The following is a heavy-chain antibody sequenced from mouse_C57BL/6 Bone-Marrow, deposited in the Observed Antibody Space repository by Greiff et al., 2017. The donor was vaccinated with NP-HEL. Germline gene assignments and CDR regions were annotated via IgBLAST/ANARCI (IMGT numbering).Heavy chain of an antibody. CDR2: IYPRSGNT. D-gene: IGHD3-2*02. CDR3: ARERQLRLRAMDY. CDR1: GYTFTSYG. J-gene: IGHJ4*01. V-gene: IGHV1-81*01. Sequence: QVQLQQSGAELARPGASVKLSCKASGYTFTSYGISWVKQRTGQGLEWIGEIYPRSGNTYYNEKFKGKATLTADKSSSTAYMELRSLTSEDSAVYFCARERQLRLRAMDYWGQGTSVTVSS.